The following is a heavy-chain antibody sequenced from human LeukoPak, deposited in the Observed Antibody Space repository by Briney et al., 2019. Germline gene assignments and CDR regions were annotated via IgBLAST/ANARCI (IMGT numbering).Heavy chain of an antibody. V-gene: IGHV4-59*01. CDR1: GFTFSSYA. CDR2: VYSTGST. D-gene: IGHD2-8*01. CDR3: ARGQHCTTTNCRGPNWFDP. Sequence: PGGSLRLSCAASGFTFSSYAMSWIRQPPGKGLEWIGYVYSTGSTNYNPSLRSRVTISIDTSKNQFSLKLSSVTAADTALYFCARGQHCTTTNCRGPNWFDPWGQGTLVTVSS. J-gene: IGHJ5*02.